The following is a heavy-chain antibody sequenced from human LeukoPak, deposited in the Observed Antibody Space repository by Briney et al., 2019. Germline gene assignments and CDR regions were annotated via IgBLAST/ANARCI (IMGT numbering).Heavy chain of an antibody. CDR1: IFTFSVYW. CDR2: INSDGSST. CDR3: ARQVY. J-gene: IGHJ4*02. V-gene: IGHV3-74*01. Sequence: QPVGSLRLSCAPSIFTFSVYWMDCVREVPGKGLVWVSRINSDGSSTTYAYSVKGRFTSSRDNAKNTLYLQRNSLRAEDTAVYYCARQVYWGQGSLGTVSS.